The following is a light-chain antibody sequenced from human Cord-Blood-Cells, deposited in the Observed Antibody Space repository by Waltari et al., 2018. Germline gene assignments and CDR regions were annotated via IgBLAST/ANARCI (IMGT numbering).Light chain of an antibody. J-gene: IGKJ2*03. CDR3: QQSYSTPYS. CDR1: QSISSY. Sequence: DIQMTQSPSSLSASVGDRVTIPCRASQSISSYLNWYQQKPGKAPKLLIYAASSLGSGVPARFSGSGSGTDFTLTISSLQPEDFATYYCQQSYSTPYSFGQGTKLEIK. CDR2: AAS. V-gene: IGKV1-39*01.